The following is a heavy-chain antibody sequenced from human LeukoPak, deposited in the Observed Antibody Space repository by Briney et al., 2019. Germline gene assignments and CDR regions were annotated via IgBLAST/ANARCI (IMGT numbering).Heavy chain of an antibody. V-gene: IGHV5-51*01. CDR2: IYPGDSET. D-gene: IGHD3-22*01. Sequence: GESLKISCNGSGYXFTNYWIGWVRQMPGKGLEWMGIIYPGDSETKYSPSFQGQVTISADKSVSTAYLQWSSLKASDTAMYFCARPNITSYYDSRGYDAFDVWGQGTFVTVSS. J-gene: IGHJ3*01. CDR3: ARPNITSYYDSRGYDAFDV. CDR1: GYXFTNYW.